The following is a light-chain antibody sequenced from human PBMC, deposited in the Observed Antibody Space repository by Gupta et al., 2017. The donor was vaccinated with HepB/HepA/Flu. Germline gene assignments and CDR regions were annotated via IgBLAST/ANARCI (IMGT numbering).Light chain of an antibody. CDR2: DTS. J-gene: IGKJ4*01. CDR1: QSVRSY. V-gene: IGKV3-11*01. CDR3: QQRSYCPIT. Sequence: EIVLTQSPATLSLSPGERATLSCRASQSVRSYLVWYQQKPGQAPRLLIYDTSKRVTGIPDRFSGSGSETDFTLTISSLEPEDFAVYYCQQRSYCPITFGGGTKVEIK.